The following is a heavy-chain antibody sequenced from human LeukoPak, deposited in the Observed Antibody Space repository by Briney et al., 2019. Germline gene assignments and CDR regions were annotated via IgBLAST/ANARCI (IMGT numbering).Heavy chain of an antibody. Sequence: ASVKVSCKASVYTFTSYDINWVQQATGQGLEWMGWMNPNSGNAGYAQKFQGRVTMTRNSSISTAYMELSSLRSEDTAVYYCARRRATGGTTIGYWGQGTLVTVSS. CDR2: MNPNSGNA. V-gene: IGHV1-8*01. CDR1: VYTFTSYD. CDR3: ARRRATGGTTIGY. J-gene: IGHJ4*02. D-gene: IGHD1-1*01.